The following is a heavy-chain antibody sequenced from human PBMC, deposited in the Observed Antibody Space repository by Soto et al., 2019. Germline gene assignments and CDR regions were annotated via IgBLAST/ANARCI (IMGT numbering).Heavy chain of an antibody. V-gene: IGHV3-33*01. J-gene: IGHJ6*02. D-gene: IGHD6-19*01. CDR2: IWYDGSNK. CDR3: ARDMDSSGWFTHYYYYYGMDV. Sequence: QVQLVESGGGVVQPGRSLRLSCAASGFTFSSYGMHWVRQAPGKGLEWVAVIWYDGSNKYYADSVKGRFTISRDNSKNTLYLQMDSLRGGDTGVYYCARDMDSSGWFTHYYYYYGMDVWGQGTTVTVSS. CDR1: GFTFSSYG.